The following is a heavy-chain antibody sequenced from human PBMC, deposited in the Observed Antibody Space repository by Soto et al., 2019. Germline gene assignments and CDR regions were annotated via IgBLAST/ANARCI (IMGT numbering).Heavy chain of an antibody. CDR2: IKQDGSEK. J-gene: IGHJ4*02. D-gene: IGHD3-3*01. Sequence: PVGSLRLSCAASGFTFSSYWMSWVRQAPGKGLEWVANIKQDGSEKYYVDSVKGRFTISRDNAKNSLYLQMNSLRAEDTAVYYCARGGPLRFLEWLLYFDYWGQGTLVTVSS. V-gene: IGHV3-7*04. CDR1: GFTFSSYW. CDR3: ARGGPLRFLEWLLYFDY.